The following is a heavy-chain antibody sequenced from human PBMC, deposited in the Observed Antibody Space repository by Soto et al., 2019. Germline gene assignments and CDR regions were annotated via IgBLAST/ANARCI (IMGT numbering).Heavy chain of an antibody. J-gene: IGHJ4*02. CDR3: ARYGDYGPPPRNYFDY. V-gene: IGHV4-59*01. CDR1: GGSISSYY. D-gene: IGHD4-17*01. CDR2: IYYSGST. Sequence: SETLSLTCTFSGGSISSYYWSLIRQPPGKGLEWIGYIYYSGSTNYNPSLKSRVTISVDTSKNQFSLKLSSVTAADTAVYYCARYGDYGPPPRNYFDYWGQGTLVTVSS.